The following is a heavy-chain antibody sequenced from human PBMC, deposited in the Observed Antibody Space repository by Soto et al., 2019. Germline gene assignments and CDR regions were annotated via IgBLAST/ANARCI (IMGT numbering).Heavy chain of an antibody. J-gene: IGHJ6*02. Sequence: EVQLLQLGGGPVRSGGSLRLSCVASGFTLNNYRMTWVRQGPGKGLEWVASIYSRPNYIHYTESVKGRFIISRDNAKNSVYLQMNSLRVEDAAVYYCGREKEDEGSSSLRVYYGVDVWGQGTTVTVSS. CDR3: GREKEDEGSSSLRVYYGVDV. CDR2: IYSRPNYI. D-gene: IGHD6-6*01. CDR1: GFTLNNYR. V-gene: IGHV3-21*06.